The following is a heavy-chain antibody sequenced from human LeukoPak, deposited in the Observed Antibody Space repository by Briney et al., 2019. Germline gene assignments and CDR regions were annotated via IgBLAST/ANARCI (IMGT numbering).Heavy chain of an antibody. D-gene: IGHD3-10*01. CDR3: ARGRNYYGSGSYREGFDP. V-gene: IGHV4-30-4*01. J-gene: IGHJ5*02. CDR1: GGSFSSGDYY. CDR2: IYYSGST. Sequence: SETLSLTCTVSGGSFSSGDYYWSWIRQPPGKGLEWIGYIYYSGSTYYNPSLKSRVTISVDTSKNQFSLKLSSVTAADTAVYYCARGRNYYGSGSYREGFDPWGQGTLVTVSS.